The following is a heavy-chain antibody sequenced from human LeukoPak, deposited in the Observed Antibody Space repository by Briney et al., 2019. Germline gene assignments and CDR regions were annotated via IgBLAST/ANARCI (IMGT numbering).Heavy chain of an antibody. J-gene: IGHJ4*02. CDR3: ARVGSSAWPFG. CDR1: GFTFSDYY. Sequence: PGGSLRLSCAASGFTFSDYYMSWIRQAPGKGLEWVSYVSSGSSTIYYADSVKGRFTVSRDNGKRSLYLQMNSLRVEDTALYYCARVGSSAWPFGWGQGTLVTVSS. V-gene: IGHV3-11*04. D-gene: IGHD6-19*01. CDR2: VSSGSSTI.